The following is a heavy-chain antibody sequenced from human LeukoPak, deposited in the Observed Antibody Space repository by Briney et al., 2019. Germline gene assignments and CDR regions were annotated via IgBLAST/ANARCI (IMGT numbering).Heavy chain of an antibody. D-gene: IGHD3-9*01. CDR2: INHSGST. Sequence: SETLSLICTVSGGSISSSSYYWSWIRQPPGKGLEWIGEINHSGSTNYNPSLKSRVTISVDTSKNQFSLKLSSVTAADTAVYYCARGRGYYDILTGYSKYYFDYWGQGTLVTVSS. CDR3: ARGRGYYDILTGYSKYYFDY. V-gene: IGHV4-39*07. J-gene: IGHJ4*02. CDR1: GGSISSSSYY.